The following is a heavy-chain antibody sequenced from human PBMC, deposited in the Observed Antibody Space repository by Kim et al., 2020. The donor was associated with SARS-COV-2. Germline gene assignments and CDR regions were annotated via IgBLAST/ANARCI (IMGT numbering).Heavy chain of an antibody. CDR2: ISYDGSNK. V-gene: IGHV3-30*18. CDR1: GFTFSSYG. D-gene: IGHD2-15*01. J-gene: IGHJ4*02. CDR3: AKDSCSGGSCYSNLPFDY. Sequence: GGSLRLSCAASGFTFSSYGMHWVRQAPGKGLEWVAVISYDGSNKYYADSVKGRFTISRDNSKNTLYLQMNSLRAEDTAVYYCAKDSCSGGSCYSNLPFDYWGQGTLVTVSS.